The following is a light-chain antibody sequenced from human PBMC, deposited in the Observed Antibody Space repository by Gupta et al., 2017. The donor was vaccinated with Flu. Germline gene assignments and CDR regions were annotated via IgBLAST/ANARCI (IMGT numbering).Light chain of an antibody. CDR3: QQYNNWPPFT. CDR1: QSVSSN. Sequence: ATLSVSPGERATLSCRASQSVSSNLAWYQQKPGQAPRLLIYGASTRATGIPAGFSGSGSGTEFTLTISSLQSEDFAVYYCQQYNNWPPFTFGPGTKVDIK. CDR2: GAS. J-gene: IGKJ3*01. V-gene: IGKV3-15*01.